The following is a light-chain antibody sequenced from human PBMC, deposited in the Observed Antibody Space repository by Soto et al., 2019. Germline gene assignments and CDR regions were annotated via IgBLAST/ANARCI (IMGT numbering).Light chain of an antibody. CDR2: VAS. Sequence: DIQMTQSPSSLSASVGDRGTITCRASQGISNYLAWYQQQPGKVPKLLIYVASTLQLGVPSRFSGSGSGTDFTLTISSLQPEDVATYYCQKYNSAPWTFGQGTKVEIK. V-gene: IGKV1-27*01. CDR3: QKYNSAPWT. J-gene: IGKJ1*01. CDR1: QGISNY.